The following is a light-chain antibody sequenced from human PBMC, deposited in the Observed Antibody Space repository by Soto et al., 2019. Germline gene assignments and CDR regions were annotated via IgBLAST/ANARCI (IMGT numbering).Light chain of an antibody. J-gene: IGKJ1*01. CDR2: DAS. V-gene: IGKV1-33*01. Sequence: DIQMTQSPSSLSASVGDRVTITCQASQDISNYLNWYQQKPGEAPEHLIYDASNLETGVPSRFSGSGSGTEHTLTISTLPTDDFSTYYCQQYHSYWTFGQGTKVDIK. CDR3: QQYHSYWT. CDR1: QDISNY.